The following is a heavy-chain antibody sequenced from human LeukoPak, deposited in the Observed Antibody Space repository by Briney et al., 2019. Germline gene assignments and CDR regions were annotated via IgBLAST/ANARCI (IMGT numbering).Heavy chain of an antibody. J-gene: IGHJ4*02. Sequence: SETLSLTCTVSGGSISSSSYYWGWIRQPPGKGLEWIGSIYYSGGTYYNPSLKSRVTISVDTSKNQFSLKLSSVTAADTAVYYCAIGYSYGYLFDYWGQGTLVTVSS. V-gene: IGHV4-39*07. CDR1: GGSISSSSYY. D-gene: IGHD5-18*01. CDR3: AIGYSYGYLFDY. CDR2: IYYSGGT.